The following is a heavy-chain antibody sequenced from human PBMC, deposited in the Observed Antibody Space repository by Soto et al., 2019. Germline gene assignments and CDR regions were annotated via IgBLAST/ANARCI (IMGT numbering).Heavy chain of an antibody. V-gene: IGHV4-34*01. Sequence: QVQLQQWGAGLLKPSETLSLNCAVYGWSFSGYYWSWIRQPPGKVLEWIGEINHRGSTNYNPSLKSRVTISVDTSKNQCSLKLGSVTAADTAVYYCARGPTAAPGYSSGWDVNYWVRGTLVADSS. CDR1: GWSFSGYY. J-gene: IGHJ4*02. CDR3: ARGPTAAPGYSSGWDVNY. D-gene: IGHD6-19*01. CDR2: INHRGST.